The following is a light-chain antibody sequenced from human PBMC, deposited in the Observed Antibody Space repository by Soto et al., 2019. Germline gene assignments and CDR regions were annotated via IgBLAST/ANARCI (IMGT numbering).Light chain of an antibody. CDR1: QSVSSY. J-gene: IGKJ5*01. Sequence: EIVLPQSPATLSLSHGASATLSCGASQSVSSYLAWYQQKPGQAPRLLIYDASNRATGIPARFSGSGSGTDFTLTISSLEPEDFAVYYCQQRSNWPATFAHGTRLEI. CDR2: DAS. CDR3: QQRSNWPAT. V-gene: IGKV3-11*01.